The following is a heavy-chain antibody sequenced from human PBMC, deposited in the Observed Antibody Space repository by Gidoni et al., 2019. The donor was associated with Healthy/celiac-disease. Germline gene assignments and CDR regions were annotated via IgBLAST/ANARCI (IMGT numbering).Heavy chain of an antibody. Sequence: QLQLQQSCSRLVKPSQPLSLTFPVPGGSISRGGYSWSWIRQPPGKGLEWIGYIYHSGSTYYNPSLKSRVTISVDRSKNQFSLKLSSVTAADTAVYDCVGNNKIDYWGQGTLVTVSS. V-gene: IGHV4-30-2*01. CDR1: GGSISRGGYS. CDR3: VGNNKIDY. CDR2: IYHSGST. J-gene: IGHJ4*02. D-gene: IGHD1-1*01.